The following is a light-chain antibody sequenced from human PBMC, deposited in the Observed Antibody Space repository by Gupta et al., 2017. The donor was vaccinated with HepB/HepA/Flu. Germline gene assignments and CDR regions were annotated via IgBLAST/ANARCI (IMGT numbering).Light chain of an antibody. J-gene: IGLJ2*01. Sequence: SALTQPASVCGSPGQSMTIPCTGTSSDVGGYNYVSWYQQHPGKAPKLMIYDVSNRPSGVSNRFSGSKSGNTASLTISGLQAEDEADYYCSSYTSSSTLGVFGGGTKLTVL. CDR1: SSDVGGYNY. CDR2: DVS. CDR3: SSYTSSSTLGV. V-gene: IGLV2-14*03.